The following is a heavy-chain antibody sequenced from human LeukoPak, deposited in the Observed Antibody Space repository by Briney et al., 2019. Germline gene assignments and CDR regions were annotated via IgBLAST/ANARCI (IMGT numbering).Heavy chain of an antibody. Sequence: GESLKISCKGSGYHFTSYWIGLVRQMPGEGLEWLGIIYHGGSDTRYSLSFQGQVTISADKTISTAYLQWSSLKASDTAMYYCARRDSGYYYFDYWGQGTLVTVSS. CDR3: ARRDSGYYYFDY. CDR1: GYHFTSYW. J-gene: IGHJ4*02. D-gene: IGHD3-22*01. CDR2: IYHGGSDT. V-gene: IGHV5-51*01.